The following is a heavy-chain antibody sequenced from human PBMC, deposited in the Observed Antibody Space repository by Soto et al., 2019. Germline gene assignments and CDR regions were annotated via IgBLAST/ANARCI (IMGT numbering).Heavy chain of an antibody. CDR2: ISGSGGST. J-gene: IGHJ4*02. Sequence: GGSLRLSCAASGFTFSSYAISWVRQAPGKGLEWVSAISGSGGSTYYADSVKGRFNISRDNSKKTLYLQMNSLRAEDTAVYYCAKDGGFYYQSYGKWAQYWGQGTLVAVSS. CDR1: GFTFSSYA. V-gene: IGHV3-23*01. D-gene: IGHD1-26*01. CDR3: AKDGGFYYQSYGKWAQY.